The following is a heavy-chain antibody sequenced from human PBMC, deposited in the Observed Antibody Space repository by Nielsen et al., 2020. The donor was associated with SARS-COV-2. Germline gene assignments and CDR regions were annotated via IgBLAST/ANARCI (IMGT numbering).Heavy chain of an antibody. CDR3: ARLDGFVVVHI. J-gene: IGHJ3*02. Sequence: GGSLRLSCAASGFTFSSYGMHWVRQAPGKGLEWVAVISYDGSNKYYADSVKGRFTISRDNSKNTLYLQMNSLRAEDTAVYYCARLDGFVVVHIWGQGTMVTVSS. D-gene: IGHD2-21*01. CDR2: ISYDGSNK. V-gene: IGHV3-30*03. CDR1: GFTFSSYG.